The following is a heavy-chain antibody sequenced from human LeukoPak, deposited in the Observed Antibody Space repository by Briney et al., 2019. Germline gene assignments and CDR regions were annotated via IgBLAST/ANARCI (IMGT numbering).Heavy chain of an antibody. CDR1: GGSISSGGYY. J-gene: IGHJ4*02. CDR3: ARMAIAAAGLDY. Sequence: SKTLSLTCTVSGGSISSGGYYWSWIRQPPGKGLEWIGYIYHSGSTYYNPSLKSQVTISVDRSKNQFSLKLSSVTAADTAVYYCARMAIAAAGLDYWGQGTLVTVSS. D-gene: IGHD6-13*01. V-gene: IGHV4-30-2*01. CDR2: IYHSGST.